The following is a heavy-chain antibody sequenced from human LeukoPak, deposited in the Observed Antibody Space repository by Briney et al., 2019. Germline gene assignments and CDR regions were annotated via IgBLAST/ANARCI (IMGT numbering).Heavy chain of an antibody. J-gene: IGHJ6*04. CDR3: ARDPGYESWSPFWGGMDV. CDR1: GFTFSSYG. D-gene: IGHD3-16*01. Sequence: GRSLRLSCAASGFTFSSYGMHWVRQAPGKGLEWVAVIWYDGSNKYYADSVKGRFTTSRDNAKNTLYLQMDSLRDDDTAVYYCARDPGYESWSPFWGGMDVWGNGTTVIVSS. CDR2: IWYDGSNK. V-gene: IGHV3-33*01.